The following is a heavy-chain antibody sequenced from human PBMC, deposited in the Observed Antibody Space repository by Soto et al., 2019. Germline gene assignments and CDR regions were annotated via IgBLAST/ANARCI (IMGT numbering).Heavy chain of an antibody. CDR1: GFTFNNYG. D-gene: IGHD6-13*01. V-gene: IGHV3-30*18. CDR3: AKDQGIAASHGID. CDR2: ISNDGSDK. Sequence: QVQLVESGGGVVPPGRSLRLSCAASGFTFNNYGMHWVRQAPGKGLEWVATISNDGSDKYYADSVKGRLTISRDNSKNTVYLQMNSLRAEDTAVYYCAKDQGIAASHGIDWGQGTMVTVSS. J-gene: IGHJ3*01.